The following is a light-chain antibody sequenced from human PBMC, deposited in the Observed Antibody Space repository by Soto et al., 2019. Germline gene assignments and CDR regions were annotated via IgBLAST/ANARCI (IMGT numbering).Light chain of an antibody. Sequence: ETVLTQSPGTLSLSPGERATLSCRASQTVSSSYLAWYQQKPGQAPRLLIYGASSRATGIPARFSGSGSGTDFTLTISRLEPEDFAVYYCQQYCQQYGSSPPSWTFGQGTRVEIK. V-gene: IGKV3-20*01. CDR1: QTVSSSY. CDR3: QQYCQQYGSSPPSWT. J-gene: IGKJ1*01. CDR2: GAS.